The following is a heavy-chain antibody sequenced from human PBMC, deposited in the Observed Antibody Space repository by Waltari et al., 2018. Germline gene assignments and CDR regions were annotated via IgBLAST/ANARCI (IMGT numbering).Heavy chain of an antibody. D-gene: IGHD3-16*01. J-gene: IGHJ4*02. CDR1: GGTFSSYA. V-gene: IGHV1-69*01. CDR2: SIPIFGTA. Sequence: QVQLVQSGAEVKKPGSSVKVSCKASGGTFSSYAISWVRQAPGQGLEWMGGSIPIFGTANYAQKFQGRVTITADESTSTAYMELSSLRSEDTAVYYCARDRGGDGYNPFDYWGQGTLVTVSS. CDR3: ARDRGGDGYNPFDY.